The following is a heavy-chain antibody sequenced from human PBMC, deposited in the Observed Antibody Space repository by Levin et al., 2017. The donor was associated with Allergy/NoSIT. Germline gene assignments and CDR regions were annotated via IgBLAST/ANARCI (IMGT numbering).Heavy chain of an antibody. J-gene: IGHJ4*02. V-gene: IGHV1-24*01. CDR1: GYTLTELS. D-gene: IGHD3-16*01. CDR2: FDPEDGET. CDR3: ATGETTFHARPFDY. Sequence: ASVKVSCKVSGYTLTELSMHWVRQAPGKGLEWMGGFDPEDGETIYAQKFQGRVTMTEDTSTDTAYMELSSLRSEDTAVYYCATGETTFHARPFDYWGQGTLVTVSS.